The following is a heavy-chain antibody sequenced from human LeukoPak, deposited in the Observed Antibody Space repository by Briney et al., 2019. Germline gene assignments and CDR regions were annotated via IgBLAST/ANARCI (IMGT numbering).Heavy chain of an antibody. CDR2: ISGSGGST. J-gene: IGHJ4*02. CDR1: GFTFSSYS. D-gene: IGHD3-10*01. Sequence: GGSLRLSCAASGFTFSSYSMNWVRQAPGQGLEWVSAISGSGGSTYYADSVKGRFTISRDNSKNTLYLQMNSLRAEDTAVYYCAKGYGSGSTPTHFDYWGQGTLVTVSS. CDR3: AKGYGSGSTPTHFDY. V-gene: IGHV3-23*01.